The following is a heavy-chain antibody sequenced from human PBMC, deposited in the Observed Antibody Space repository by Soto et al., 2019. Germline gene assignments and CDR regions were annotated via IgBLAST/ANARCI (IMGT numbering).Heavy chain of an antibody. CDR3: VNWNDEDVD. J-gene: IGHJ4*01. CDR1: GFSFTKYA. Sequence: EVHLLESGGDLVQPGGPLGLPWVASGFSFTKYAMTWVRQAPGKGLEWVATISGSAISTEYADSVKGRFTISRDNSKNTLFLQMQSLRAEDTATYYCVNWNDEDVDWGQGTLVAVSS. V-gene: IGHV3-23*01. D-gene: IGHD1-1*01. CDR2: ISGSAIST.